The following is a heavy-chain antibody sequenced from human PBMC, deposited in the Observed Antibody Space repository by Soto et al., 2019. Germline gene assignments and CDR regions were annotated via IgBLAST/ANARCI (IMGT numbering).Heavy chain of an antibody. J-gene: IGHJ4*02. D-gene: IGHD3-3*01. CDR3: AREVGAGYYDFWSGYYTFDY. CDR2: IIPIFGTA. V-gene: IGHV1-69*01. Sequence: QVQLVQSGAEVKKPGSSVKVSCKASGGTFSSYAISWVRQAPGQGLEWMGGIIPIFGTANYAQKFQGRVTITADESTSTAYMELSSLRSEDTAVYYCAREVGAGYYDFWSGYYTFDYWGQGTLVTVSS. CDR1: GGTFSSYA.